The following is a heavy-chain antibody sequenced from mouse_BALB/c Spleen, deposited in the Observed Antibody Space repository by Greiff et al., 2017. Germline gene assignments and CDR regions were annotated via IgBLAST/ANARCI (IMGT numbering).Heavy chain of an antibody. D-gene: IGHD1-2*01. V-gene: IGHV2-2*02. CDR3: ARGITTGWYYFDY. J-gene: IGHJ2*01. Sequence: QPQQLGPGLVQPLPGPFHPCPVPGFSFTRHCLPRVWQSPGKGLEWLGVVWSGGSTDYNAAFISRLSISKDNSKSQVFFKMNSLQANDTAIYYCARGITTGWYYFDYWGQGTTLTVSS. CDR1: GFSFTRHC. CDR2: VWSGGST.